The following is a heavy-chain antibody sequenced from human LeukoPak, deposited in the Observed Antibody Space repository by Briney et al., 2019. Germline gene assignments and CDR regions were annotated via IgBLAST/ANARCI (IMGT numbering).Heavy chain of an antibody. CDR3: ANHFYNLAA. D-gene: IGHD1-14*01. CDR1: GFTFSSYG. V-gene: IGHV3-30*18. Sequence: PGGSLRPSCAASGFTFSSYGMHWVRQAPGKGLEWVAVISYDGSNKYYADSVKGRFTISRDNSKNTLYLQMNSLRAEDTAVYYCANHFYNLAAWGQGTLVTVSS. CDR2: ISYDGSNK. J-gene: IGHJ5*02.